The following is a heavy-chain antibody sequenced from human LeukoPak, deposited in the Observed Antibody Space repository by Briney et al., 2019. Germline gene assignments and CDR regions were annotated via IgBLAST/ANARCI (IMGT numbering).Heavy chain of an antibody. CDR2: MYTSGST. Sequence: SQTLSLTCTVSGGSINSGNYYWSWIRQPAGKGLEWIVPMYTSGSTNYNPSLKSRVSISVDTSKNQFSLKLISVTAADTAVYYCARYLGYCSGGRFLQCAFDIWGQGTMVTVSS. CDR3: ARYLGYCSGGRFLQCAFDI. J-gene: IGHJ3*02. D-gene: IGHD2-15*01. V-gene: IGHV4-61*02. CDR1: GGSINSGNYY.